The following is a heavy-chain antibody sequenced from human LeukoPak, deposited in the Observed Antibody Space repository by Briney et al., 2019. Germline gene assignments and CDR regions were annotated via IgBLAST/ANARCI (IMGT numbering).Heavy chain of an antibody. D-gene: IGHD3-10*01. J-gene: IGHJ5*02. V-gene: IGHV6-1*01. CDR2: TYYRSKWFN. Sequence: SQTLSLTCAISGDSVSSHSAAWNWIRQSPSRGLEWLGRTYYRSKWFNDYAVSVKSRLTINADTSKNQFSLQLNSVSPEDTAVYYCARDSDYYASGTYYRVGFDPWGQRTLVTVSS. CDR1: GDSVSSHSAA. CDR3: ARDSDYYASGTYYRVGFDP.